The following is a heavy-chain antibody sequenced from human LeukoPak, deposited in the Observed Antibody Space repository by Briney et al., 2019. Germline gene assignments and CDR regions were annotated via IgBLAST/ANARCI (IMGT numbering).Heavy chain of an antibody. D-gene: IGHD3-22*01. CDR2: FDPEDGET. CDR1: GYTLTKLS. J-gene: IGHJ4*02. CDR3: TIAQDYHDSSGYYLEYYFDF. V-gene: IGHV1-24*01. Sequence: ASVKVSCKVSGYTLTKLSIHWVRQAPGKGLEWMGGFDPEDGETIYAQKFQGRVTMTKNTSTDTAHMDLSSLRSEDTAVYYCTIAQDYHDSSGYYLEYYFDFWGQGTLVTVSS.